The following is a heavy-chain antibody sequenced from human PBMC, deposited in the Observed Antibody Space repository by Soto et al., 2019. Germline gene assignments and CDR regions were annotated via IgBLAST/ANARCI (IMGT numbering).Heavy chain of an antibody. CDR1: GFTFSSYA. CDR2: ISYDGSNK. V-gene: IGHV3-30*04. CDR3: ARGAYYGSGSHYKNYYYGMDV. Sequence: GGSLRLSCAASGFTFSSYAMHWVRQAPGKGLEWVAVISYDGSNKYYADSVKGRFTISRDNSKNTLYLQMNSLRAEDTAVYYCARGAYYGSGSHYKNYYYGMDVWGQGTTVTVSS. D-gene: IGHD3-10*01. J-gene: IGHJ6*02.